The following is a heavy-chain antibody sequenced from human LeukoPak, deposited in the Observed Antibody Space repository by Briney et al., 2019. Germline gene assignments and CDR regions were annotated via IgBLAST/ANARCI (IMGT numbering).Heavy chain of an antibody. CDR3: ARGRGITMIVVVINSSDAFDI. CDR1: GGTFSSYA. D-gene: IGHD3-22*01. CDR2: IIPIFGTA. V-gene: IGHV1-69*06. Sequence: SVKVSCKASGGTFSSYAISWVRQAPGQGLEWMGGIIPIFGTANYAQKFQGRVTITADKSTSTAYMELSRLRSDDTAVCYCARGRGITMIVVVINSSDAFDIWGQGTMVTVSS. J-gene: IGHJ3*02.